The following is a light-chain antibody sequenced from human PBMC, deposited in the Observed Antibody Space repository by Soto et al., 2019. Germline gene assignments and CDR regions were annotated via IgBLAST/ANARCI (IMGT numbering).Light chain of an antibody. CDR2: GAS. CDR3: QQYGSSPRT. J-gene: IGKJ1*01. V-gene: IGKV3-20*01. CDR1: QSVSSSY. Sequence: ERVLMPFPAALLLTQGERATLSCGASQSVSSSYLAWYQQKPGQAPRLLIYGASTRATGIPDRFSGSGSGTDFTLTISRLEPEDFAVYYCQQYGSSPRTFAQGTKVDIK.